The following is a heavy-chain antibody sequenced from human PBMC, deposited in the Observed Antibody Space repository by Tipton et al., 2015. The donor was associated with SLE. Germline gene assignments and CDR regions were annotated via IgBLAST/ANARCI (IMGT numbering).Heavy chain of an antibody. V-gene: IGHV4-4*08. D-gene: IGHD4-11*01. CDR2: IYTTGCT. CDR3: AVDYGNYAHDAFDI. CDR1: GGSISFFY. Sequence: TLSLTCTVSGGSISFFYWSWFRQPPGEGREWIGFIYTTGCTNYNPSLKSRVTISVDTSKNQFSLKLSSVTAADTAVYYCAVDYGNYAHDAFDIWGQGTMVTVSS. J-gene: IGHJ3*02.